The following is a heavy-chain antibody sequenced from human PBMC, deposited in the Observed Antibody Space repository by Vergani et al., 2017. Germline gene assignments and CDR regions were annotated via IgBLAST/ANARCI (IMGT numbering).Heavy chain of an antibody. D-gene: IGHD6-13*01. CDR3: AREGGSSSDVYDF. CDR2: ISSSSSYI. Sequence: EVQLVESGGGLVKPGGSLRLSCAASGFTFSRYGMNWVRQAPGKGLVWVSSISSSSSYIYYAVSLKGRFTISRDNAKNSLYLQMNSLRVEDTAVYYCAREGGSSSDVYDFWGQGTLVTVSS. V-gene: IGHV3-21*01. CDR1: GFTFSRYG. J-gene: IGHJ4*02.